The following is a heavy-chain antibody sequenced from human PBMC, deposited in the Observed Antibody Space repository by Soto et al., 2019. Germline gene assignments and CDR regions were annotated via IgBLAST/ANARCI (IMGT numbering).Heavy chain of an antibody. D-gene: IGHD3-10*01. Sequence: PXXTLSLPCAVYGGSFSGYYWRWIRQPPGKGLEWIGEINHSGSTNYNPSLKSRVTISVDTSKNQFSLKLSSVTAAETAVYYCARFFVRYYYGSGSHYYFDYWGQGTLVTVSS. CDR3: ARFFVRYYYGSGSHYYFDY. CDR2: INHSGST. V-gene: IGHV4-34*01. CDR1: GGSFSGYY. J-gene: IGHJ4*02.